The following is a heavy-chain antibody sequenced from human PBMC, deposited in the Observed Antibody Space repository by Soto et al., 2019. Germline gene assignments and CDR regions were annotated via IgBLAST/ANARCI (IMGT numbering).Heavy chain of an antibody. CDR2: IYYSGST. D-gene: IGHD3-3*01. CDR3: ARHHSDFWSGYQYQYYFDY. V-gene: IGHV4-59*08. CDR1: GGSISSYY. Sequence: SETLSLTCTVSGGSISSYYWSWIRQPPGKGLEWIGYIYYSGSTNYNPSLKSRVTISVDTSKNQFSLKLSSVTAADTAVYYCARHHSDFWSGYQYQYYFDYWGQGTLVTVSS. J-gene: IGHJ4*02.